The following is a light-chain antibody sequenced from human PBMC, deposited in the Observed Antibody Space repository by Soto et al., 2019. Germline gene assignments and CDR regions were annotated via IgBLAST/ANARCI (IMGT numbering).Light chain of an antibody. CDR2: DAS. J-gene: IGKJ5*01. CDR1: QSVSSY. CDR3: QQRSNWPIT. Sequence: EIVLTQSPATLSLSPGERATLSCRASQSVSSYLDWHQQKPGQAPRVLIYDASNRATGIPARFSGSGSGTDFTLTISSLEPEDFAVYYCQQRSNWPITFGQGTRLEI. V-gene: IGKV3-11*01.